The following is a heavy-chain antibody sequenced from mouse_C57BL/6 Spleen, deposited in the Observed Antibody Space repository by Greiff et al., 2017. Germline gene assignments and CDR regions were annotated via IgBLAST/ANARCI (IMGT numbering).Heavy chain of an antibody. V-gene: IGHV1-81*01. CDR2: IYPRSGNT. CDR3: ARSVGNYYAMDY. D-gene: IGHD2-1*01. Sequence: QVQLQQSGAELARPGASVKLSCKASGYTFTSYGISWVKQRTGQGLEWIGEIYPRSGNTYYNEKFKGKATLTADKSSSTAYMGLRSLTSEDSAVYFCARSVGNYYAMDYWGQGTSVTVSS. J-gene: IGHJ4*01. CDR1: GYTFTSYG.